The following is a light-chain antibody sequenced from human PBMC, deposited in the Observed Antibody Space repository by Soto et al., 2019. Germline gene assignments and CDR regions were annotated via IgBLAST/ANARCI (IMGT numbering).Light chain of an antibody. J-gene: IGKJ4*01. Sequence: EIVLTQSPGTLSLSPGVRATLSCRASQSVSSSYLAWYQQKPGQAPRLLIYGASSRATGIPDRFSGSGSGTDFTLTISRLEPEDFAVYYCQQYGATFGGGTKVEIK. CDR2: GAS. CDR3: QQYGAT. V-gene: IGKV3-20*01. CDR1: QSVSSSY.